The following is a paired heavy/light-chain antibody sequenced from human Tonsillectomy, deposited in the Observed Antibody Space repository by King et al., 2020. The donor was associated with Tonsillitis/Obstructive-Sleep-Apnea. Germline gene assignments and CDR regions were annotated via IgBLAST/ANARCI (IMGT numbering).Heavy chain of an antibody. Sequence: EVQVLESGGGLVQPGGSLRLSCAASGLSFNTFSIYAMSWVRQAPGKGLEWVSTISGSGDSTYYGESVRGRFTISRDNSKNTLSLQLSSLRAEDTAVYYCATDILAYFDQWGQGTLVTVSS. J-gene: IGHJ4*02. CDR1: GLSFNTFSIYA. V-gene: IGHV3-23*01. CDR2: ISGSGDST. D-gene: IGHD3-9*01. CDR3: ATDILAYFDQ.
Light chain of an antibody. V-gene: IGLV2-23*02. J-gene: IGLJ1*01. CDR2: EVT. Sequence: QSALTQPASVSGSLGQSITIACTGTSSDVGAYNLVSWFQQHPGKAPKLIIYEVTKRPSGVSTRFSGSKSGNTASLTISGLQAEDEADYYCCSSGRSSNFYVFGGVTKVTVL. CDR1: SSDVGAYNL. CDR3: CSSGRSSNFYV.